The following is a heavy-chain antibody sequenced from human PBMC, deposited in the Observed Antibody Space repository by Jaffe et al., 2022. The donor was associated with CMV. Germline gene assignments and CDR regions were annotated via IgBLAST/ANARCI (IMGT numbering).Heavy chain of an antibody. CDR3: ARALPAAFTYCGGDCDSAEYFQH. V-gene: IGHV3-33*08. CDR1: GFTFSSYG. Sequence: QVQLVESGGGVVQPGRSLRLSCAASGFTFSSYGMHWVRQAPGKGLEWVAVIWYDGSNKYYADSVKGRFTISRDNSKNTLYLQMNSLRAEDTAVYYCARALPAAFTYCGGDCDSAEYFQHWGQGTLVTVSS. J-gene: IGHJ1*01. D-gene: IGHD2-21*02. CDR2: IWYDGSNK.